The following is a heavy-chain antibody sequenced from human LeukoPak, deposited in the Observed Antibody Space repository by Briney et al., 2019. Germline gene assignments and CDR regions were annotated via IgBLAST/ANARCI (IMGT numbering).Heavy chain of an antibody. J-gene: IGHJ4*02. CDR3: VKRLNNYFDY. V-gene: IGHV3-64D*06. CDR2: ISSNAGRT. Sequence: PVWSLTLSCLASGFIFSSYAMHWVRQAAATGLEFVSGISSNAGRTYYAASVKARFTMSRHNSKNALYLQMSRLRAEDTPVYYCVKRLNNYFDYWGQGTLVTVSS. D-gene: IGHD4/OR15-4a*01. CDR1: GFIFSSYA.